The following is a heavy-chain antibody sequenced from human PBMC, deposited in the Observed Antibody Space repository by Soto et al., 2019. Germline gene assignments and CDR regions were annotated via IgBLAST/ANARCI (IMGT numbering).Heavy chain of an antibody. CDR1: GGSINSVYW. J-gene: IGHJ4*02. D-gene: IGHD3-10*01. CDR3: ARDQNGSGNYYTRYFDY. CDR2: IYHSGST. V-gene: IGHV4-4*02. Sequence: PSETLSLTCAVSGGSINSVYWWSWVRQSPGKGLEWIGEIYHSGSTNYNPSLKSRVTISVDKSKNQFSLNLSSVTAADTAVYYCARDQNGSGNYYTRYFDYWGQGTLVT.